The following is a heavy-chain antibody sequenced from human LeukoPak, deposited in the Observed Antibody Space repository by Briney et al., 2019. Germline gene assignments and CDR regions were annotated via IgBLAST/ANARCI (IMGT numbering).Heavy chain of an antibody. CDR1: GFTFSSYW. V-gene: IGHV3-7*03. J-gene: IGHJ4*02. CDR3: AKAYSYGYRRFDY. CDR2: IKQDGSGK. D-gene: IGHD5-18*01. Sequence: GGSLRLSCAASGFTFSSYWMSWVRQAPGKGLEWVANIKQDGSGKYYVDSVKGRFTISRDNAKNSLYLQMNSLRAEDTALYYCAKAYSYGYRRFDYWGQGTLVTVSS.